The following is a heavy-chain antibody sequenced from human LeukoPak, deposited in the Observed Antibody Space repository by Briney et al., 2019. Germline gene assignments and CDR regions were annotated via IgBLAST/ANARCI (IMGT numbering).Heavy chain of an antibody. Sequence: GGSLGLSCAASGFTFSSYGMHWVRQAPGKGLEWVAVIWYDGSNKYYADSVKGRFTISRDNSKNTLYLQMNSLRAEDTAVYYCARDYGDYGNLDYFDYWGQGTLVTVSS. D-gene: IGHD4-17*01. V-gene: IGHV3-33*01. CDR1: GFTFSSYG. CDR2: IWYDGSNK. J-gene: IGHJ4*02. CDR3: ARDYGDYGNLDYFDY.